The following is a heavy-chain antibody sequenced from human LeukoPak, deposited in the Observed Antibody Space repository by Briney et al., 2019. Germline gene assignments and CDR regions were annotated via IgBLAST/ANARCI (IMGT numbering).Heavy chain of an antibody. D-gene: IGHD3-9*01. V-gene: IGHV3-23*01. CDR1: GFTFSSYA. Sequence: GGSLRLSCAASGFTFSSYAMSWVRQAPGKGLEWGSAISGSGGSTYYADSVKGRFTISRDNSKNTLYLQMNSLRAEDTAVYYCAKLPYFDWLSYFDYWGQGTLVTVSS. CDR3: AKLPYFDWLSYFDY. J-gene: IGHJ4*02. CDR2: ISGSGGST.